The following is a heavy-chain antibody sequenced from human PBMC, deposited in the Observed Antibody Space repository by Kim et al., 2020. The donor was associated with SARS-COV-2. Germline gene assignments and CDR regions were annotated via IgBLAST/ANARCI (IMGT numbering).Heavy chain of an antibody. CDR3: AKEGLG. Sequence: GSGGSTYYADSVKGRFTISRDNSKNTLYLQMNSLRAEDTAVYYCAKEGLGGGQGTLVTVSS. J-gene: IGHJ4*02. D-gene: IGHD2-15*01. V-gene: IGHV3-23*01. CDR2: GSGGST.